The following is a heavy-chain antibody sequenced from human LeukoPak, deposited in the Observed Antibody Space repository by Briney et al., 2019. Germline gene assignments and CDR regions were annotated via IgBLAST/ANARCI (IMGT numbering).Heavy chain of an antibody. Sequence: PAASVKVSCKASGYTFTSYDINWVRQATGQGLEWMGIINPSGGSTSYAQKFQGRVTMTRDMSTSTVYMELSSLRSEDTAVYYCARARGDRYFDWLLSYYYYYYYMDVWGKGTTVTVSS. CDR1: GYTFTSYD. CDR3: ARARGDRYFDWLLSYYYYYYYMDV. CDR2: INPSGGST. J-gene: IGHJ6*03. V-gene: IGHV1-46*01. D-gene: IGHD3-9*01.